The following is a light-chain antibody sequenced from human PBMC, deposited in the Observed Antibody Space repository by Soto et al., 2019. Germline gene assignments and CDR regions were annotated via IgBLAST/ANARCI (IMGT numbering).Light chain of an antibody. J-gene: IGLJ2*01. CDR2: GNS. CDR3: QSYDSSLSGYVV. CDR1: RSNIGAGYD. V-gene: IGLV1-40*01. Sequence: QSVLTQPPSVSGAPGQRVPISCTGSRSNIGAGYDVHWYQQLPGTATKLLIYGNSNRPSGVPDRFSGSKSGTSASLAITGLQAEDEADYYCQSYDSSLSGYVVFGGGTELTVL.